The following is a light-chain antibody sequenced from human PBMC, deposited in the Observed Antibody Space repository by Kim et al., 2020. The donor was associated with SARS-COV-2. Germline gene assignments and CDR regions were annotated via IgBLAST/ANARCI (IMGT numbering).Light chain of an antibody. Sequence: DIVMTQSPDSLAVSLGERATINCKSSQSVLYSSNNKNYLAWYQQKPGQPPKLLISWASTRESGVPDRFSGSGSGTDFTLTISSLQAEDVAVYYCQQYYSTPYTFGQGTKLE. J-gene: IGKJ2*01. V-gene: IGKV4-1*01. CDR3: QQYYSTPYT. CDR2: WAS. CDR1: QSVLYSSNNKNY.